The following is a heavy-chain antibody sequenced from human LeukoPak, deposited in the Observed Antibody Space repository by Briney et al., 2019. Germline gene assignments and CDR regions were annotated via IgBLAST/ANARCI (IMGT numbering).Heavy chain of an antibody. CDR1: GFTFTTST. J-gene: IGHJ4*02. CDR3: AAVSQAYCGGDCSSGGGSSIAY. Sequence: GASVKVCCKASGFTFTTSTIQWVRQARGQRLEWTGWIVVGEGNTNSAQKFQERVTITRDTSTSTAYMELSSLRSEDTAVYYCAAVSQAYCGGDCSSGGGSSIAYWGQGTLVTVYS. CDR2: IVVGEGNT. V-gene: IGHV1-58*02. D-gene: IGHD2-21*02.